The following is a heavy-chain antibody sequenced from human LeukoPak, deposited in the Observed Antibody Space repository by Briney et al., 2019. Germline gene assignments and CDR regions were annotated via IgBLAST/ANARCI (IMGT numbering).Heavy chain of an antibody. J-gene: IGHJ4*02. CDR3: ARWGSIAVARFDY. CDR1: GGSISSYY. Sequence: SETLSLTCTVSGGSISSYYWSWIRQPPGKGLEWIGSIYTSGSTNYNPSLQSRLTISLDTSKNQFSLNLTSVTAADTAVYYCARWGSIAVARFDYWGQGTLVTVSS. CDR2: IYTSGST. V-gene: IGHV4-4*09. D-gene: IGHD6-6*01.